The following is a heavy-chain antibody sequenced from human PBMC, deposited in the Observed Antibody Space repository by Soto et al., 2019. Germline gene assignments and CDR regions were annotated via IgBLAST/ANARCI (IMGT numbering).Heavy chain of an antibody. V-gene: IGHV1-69*08. CDR2: IIPILGIA. CDR3: ARDGSVYSSSPGDY. CDR1: GGTFSSYT. D-gene: IGHD6-6*01. Sequence: QVQLVQSGAEVKKPGSSVKVSCKASGGTFSSYTISWVRQAPGQGLEWMGRIIPILGIANYAQKFQGRVTITAEKSTSTAYMELSSLRSEDTAVYYCARDGSVYSSSPGDYWGQGTLVTVSS. J-gene: IGHJ4*02.